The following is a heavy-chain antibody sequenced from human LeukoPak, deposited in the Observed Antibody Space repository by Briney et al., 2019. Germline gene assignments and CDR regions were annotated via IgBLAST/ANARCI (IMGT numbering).Heavy chain of an antibody. CDR3: ARGGWELLLGYFDY. CDR2: IYTSGST. J-gene: IGHJ4*02. CDR1: GGSISSYY. Sequence: SETLSLTCTVSGGSISSYYWSWIRQPAGKGLEWIGRIYTSGSTSYNPSPKSRVTMSVDTSKNQFSLKLSSVTAADTAVYYCARGGWELLLGYFDYWGQGTLVTVSS. D-gene: IGHD1-26*01. V-gene: IGHV4-4*07.